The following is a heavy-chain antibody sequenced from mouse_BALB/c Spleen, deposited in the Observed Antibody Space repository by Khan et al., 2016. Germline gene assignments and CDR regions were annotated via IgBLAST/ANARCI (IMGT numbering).Heavy chain of an antibody. J-gene: IGHJ3*01. D-gene: IGHD1-1*01. Sequence: EVELVEAGGGLVKPGGFLKLSCAASGFTFSTYTMSWVRQTPEKRLAWVAAIGSGGSYIYYPDSVKGRFTISRDNAKNTLYLQMSSLKSEDTAMYYDTRARGSCYGRVLLAYWGQGTLVTVSA. CDR2: IGSGGSYI. CDR3: TRARGSCYGRVLLAY. V-gene: IGHV5-6-4*01. CDR1: GFTFSTYT.